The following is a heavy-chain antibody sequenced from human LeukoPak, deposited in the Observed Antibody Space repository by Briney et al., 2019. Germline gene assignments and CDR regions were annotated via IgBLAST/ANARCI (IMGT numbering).Heavy chain of an antibody. V-gene: IGHV3-48*01. CDR3: AKDIYSGYMYYFDY. CDR1: GFTFSSYS. J-gene: IGHJ4*02. D-gene: IGHD5-12*01. CDR2: ISSSSSTI. Sequence: GGSLRLSCAASGFTFSSYSMNWVRQAPGKGLEWVSYISSSSSTIYYADSVKGRFTISRDNAKNSLYLQMNSLRAEDTALYYCAKDIYSGYMYYFDYWGQGTLVTVSS.